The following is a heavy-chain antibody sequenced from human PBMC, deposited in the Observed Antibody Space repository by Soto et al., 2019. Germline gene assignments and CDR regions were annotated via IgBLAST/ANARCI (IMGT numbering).Heavy chain of an antibody. V-gene: IGHV1-18*01. CDR1: VYTLTGDG. CDR3: ARGVITIVGVVSFNAAFDI. D-gene: IGHD3-3*01. CDR2: ISAYNGNT. Sequence: ALVNRSCKASVYTLTGDGISWGRHAPGQGLEWMGWISAYNGNTNYAQKLQGRVTMTTDTSTSTAYMELRSLRSDDTAVYYCARGVITIVGVVSFNAAFDIWGQGTMDTGSS. J-gene: IGHJ3*02.